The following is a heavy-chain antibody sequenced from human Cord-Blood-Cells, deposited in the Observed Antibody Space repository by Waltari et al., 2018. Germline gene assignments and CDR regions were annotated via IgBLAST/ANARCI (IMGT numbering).Heavy chain of an antibody. Sequence: QVQLQQWGAGLLKPSETLSLTCAVYGGSFSGYYWSWTRQPPGKGLEWIGEINHSGSNNYNPSLKSRVTISVDTSKNQFSLKLSSVTAADTAVYYCARHKTNFDYWGQGTLVTVSS. V-gene: IGHV4-34*01. CDR3: ARHKTNFDY. J-gene: IGHJ4*02. CDR1: GGSFSGYY. CDR2: INHSGSN.